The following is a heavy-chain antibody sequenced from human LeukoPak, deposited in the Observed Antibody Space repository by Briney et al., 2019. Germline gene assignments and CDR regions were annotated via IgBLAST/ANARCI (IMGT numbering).Heavy chain of an antibody. D-gene: IGHD2-21*01. J-gene: IGHJ4*02. CDR1: GFTFRSHA. Sequence: GGSLRLSCVGSGFTFRSHAMSWVRQAPEKGLEFVSGIYENGGTTYYADSVKGRFSISRDNSKNTLYLQMDSLRGEDTAVYYCAKDFRIGYSAYFDYGGQGPLVTVSS. V-gene: IGHV3-23*01. CDR3: AKDFRIGYSAYFDY. CDR2: IYENGGTT.